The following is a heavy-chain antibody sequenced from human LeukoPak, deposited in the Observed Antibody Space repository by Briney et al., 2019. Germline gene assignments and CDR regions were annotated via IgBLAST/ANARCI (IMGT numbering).Heavy chain of an antibody. D-gene: IGHD2-2*01. CDR2: ISGSGGST. Sequence: GGSLRLSCAASGFTFSSYAMSWVRQAPGKGLEWVSAISGSGGSTYYADSVKGPFTISRDNSKNTLYLQMNSLRSEDTAVYYCAFTYCSSTSCYYDYWGQGTLVTVSS. V-gene: IGHV3-23*01. CDR1: GFTFSSYA. CDR3: AFTYCSSTSCYYDY. J-gene: IGHJ4*02.